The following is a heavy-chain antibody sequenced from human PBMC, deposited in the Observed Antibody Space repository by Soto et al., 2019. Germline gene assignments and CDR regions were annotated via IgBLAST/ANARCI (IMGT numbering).Heavy chain of an antibody. CDR3: ARELPQRQGRNMDV. D-gene: IGHD1-1*01. CDR1: GGSMTSGGQY. CDR2: INHRGSL. Sequence: SETLSLTCTVTGGSMTSGGQYWTWIRHRPGEGLEWFGYINHRGSLYYNPSLKSRVSMSVDTSKNQFSLNLSSVTAADTAVYYCARELPQRQGRNMDVWGQGTTVTVYS. J-gene: IGHJ6*02. V-gene: IGHV4-31*03.